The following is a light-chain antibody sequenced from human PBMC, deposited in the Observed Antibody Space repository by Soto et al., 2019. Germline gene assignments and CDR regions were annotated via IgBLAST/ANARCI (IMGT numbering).Light chain of an antibody. J-gene: IGKJ2*01. V-gene: IGKV1-5*03. CDR1: QSTNNW. CDR2: KAS. Sequence: DIQLTQSPSTLSASVGDRVTISCRASQSTNNWVAWYQQKPGKAPKLLIYKASSLESGVPSRFSGSGSGTEFTLTISSLQPDDFATYSCQQHNSSPYTFGQGTKLEIK. CDR3: QQHNSSPYT.